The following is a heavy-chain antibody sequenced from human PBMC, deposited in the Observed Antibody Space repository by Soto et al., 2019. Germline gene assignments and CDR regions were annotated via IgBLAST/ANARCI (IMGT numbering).Heavy chain of an antibody. J-gene: IGHJ4*02. D-gene: IGHD3-10*01. Sequence: EVQLLESGGGLVQPGGSLRLSCAASGFTFSSYAMNWVRQAPGKGLEWVSAISGSGGSAYYADSVKGRFTVSRDNARNSLYLQMNSLRAEDTAFYYCASDPYYYASGYWGQGTLVTVSS. CDR1: GFTFSSYA. CDR3: ASDPYYYASGY. V-gene: IGHV3-23*01. CDR2: ISGSGGSA.